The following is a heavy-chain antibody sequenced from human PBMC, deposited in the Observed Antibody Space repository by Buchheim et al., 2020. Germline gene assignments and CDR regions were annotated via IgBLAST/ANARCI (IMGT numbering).Heavy chain of an antibody. CDR2: IISDGSST. CDR1: GFTFSSYW. CDR3: ARGGMAIVVVPAAIPGRYYGMDV. D-gene: IGHD2-2*03. V-gene: IGHV3-74*01. J-gene: IGHJ6*02. Sequence: EVQLVESGGGLVQPGGSLRLSCAASGFTFSSYWMHWVRQAPGKGLVWVSRIISDGSSTSYADSVTGRFTIPRDNAKNTLYLQRKSLKAEDTAVYYCARGGMAIVVVPAAIPGRYYGMDVWGQGTT.